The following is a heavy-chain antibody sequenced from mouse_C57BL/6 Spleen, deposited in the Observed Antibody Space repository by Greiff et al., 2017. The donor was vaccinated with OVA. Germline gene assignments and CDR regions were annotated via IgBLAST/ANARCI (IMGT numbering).Heavy chain of an antibody. CDR3: ARYYYGSSYDAMDY. CDR1: GYTFTDHT. Sequence: VQRVESDAELVKPGASVKISCKVSGYTFTDHTIHWMKQRPEQGLEWIGYIYPRDGSTKYNEKFKGKATLTADKSSSTAYMQLNSLTSEDSAVYFCARYYYGSSYDAMDYWGQGTSVTVSS. CDR2: IYPRDGST. V-gene: IGHV1-78*01. J-gene: IGHJ4*01. D-gene: IGHD1-1*01.